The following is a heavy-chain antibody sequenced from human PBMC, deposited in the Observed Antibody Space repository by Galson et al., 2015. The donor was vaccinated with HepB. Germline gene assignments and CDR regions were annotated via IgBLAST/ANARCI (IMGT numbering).Heavy chain of an antibody. CDR2: IRSNAYGGTI. D-gene: IGHD6-19*01. Sequence: SLRLSCAASGFTFGDYAMSWFRQAPGKGLEWVGFIRSNAYGGTIEYAASVKGRITISRDDYKTIAYLQLKDVKPEDTAVYYCSRGRSGWYGGDAFDVWGQGTMVAVSS. J-gene: IGHJ3*01. V-gene: IGHV3-49*03. CDR3: SRGRSGWYGGDAFDV. CDR1: GFTFGDYA.